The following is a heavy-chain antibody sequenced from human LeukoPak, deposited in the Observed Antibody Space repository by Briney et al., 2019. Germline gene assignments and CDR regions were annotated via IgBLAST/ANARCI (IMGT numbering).Heavy chain of an antibody. CDR2: ISGSGGST. D-gene: IGHD3-22*01. CDR3: AKVPYYYDSSGSSDY. Sequence: GGSLRLSCAASGFTLSSYSMNWVRQAPGKGLEWVSAISGSGGSTYYADSVKGRFTISRDNSKNTLYLQMNSLRAEDTAVYYCAKVPYYYDSSGSSDYWGQGTLVTVSS. J-gene: IGHJ4*02. V-gene: IGHV3-23*01. CDR1: GFTLSSYS.